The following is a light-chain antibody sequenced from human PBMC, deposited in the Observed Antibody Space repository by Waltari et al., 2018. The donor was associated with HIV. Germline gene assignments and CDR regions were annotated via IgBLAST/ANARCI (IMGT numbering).Light chain of an antibody. CDR3: QQLSNYPFT. CDR1: QGIGTT. Sequence: IQLTQSPSFLSASLRDRVTITCRASQGIGTTLAWFQQKPGKAPNLLIYAASSLHRGVPSRLTGGGAGTEFTLTINNLQPEDFATYYCQQLSNYPFTFGQGTRLAIK. V-gene: IGKV1-9*01. J-gene: IGKJ2*01. CDR2: AAS.